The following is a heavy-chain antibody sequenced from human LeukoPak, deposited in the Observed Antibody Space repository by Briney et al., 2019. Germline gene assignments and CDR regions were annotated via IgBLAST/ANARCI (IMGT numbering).Heavy chain of an antibody. CDR1: GFTISNYW. Sequence: PGGALRLSCAASGFTISNYWMSWVRQAPGKGLERLANIKQDGSDKYYVDSVKGRFTIYRDNAKNSLHLQINSLRAEDTAVYYCARDTVATTFDYWGQGTLVTVSS. V-gene: IGHV3-7*04. CDR3: ARDTVATTFDY. J-gene: IGHJ4*02. D-gene: IGHD4-17*01. CDR2: IKQDGSDK.